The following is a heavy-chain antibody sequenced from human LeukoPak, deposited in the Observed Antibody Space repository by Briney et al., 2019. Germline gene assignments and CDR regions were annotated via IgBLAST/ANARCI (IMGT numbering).Heavy chain of an antibody. D-gene: IGHD2-15*01. CDR1: GGSISSYY. V-gene: IGHV4-59*01. Sequence: PSETLSLTCTVSGGSISSYYWSWLRQPPGKGLEWIGYIHYSGSTNYNPSLKSRVTISVDTSKNQFSLRLTSVTAADTAVYYCARGGGWSDWYFDLWGRGALVSVSS. J-gene: IGHJ2*01. CDR2: IHYSGST. CDR3: ARGGGWSDWYFDL.